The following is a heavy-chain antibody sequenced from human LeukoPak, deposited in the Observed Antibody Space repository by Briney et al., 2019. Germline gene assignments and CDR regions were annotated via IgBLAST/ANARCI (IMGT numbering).Heavy chain of an antibody. J-gene: IGHJ3*02. V-gene: IGHV7-4-1*02. CDR3: AREVVPGAFDI. CDR1: GYTFTNYA. CDR2: INTNTGNP. Sequence: ASVKVSCKAPGYTFTNYAMNWVRQAPGQGLEWMGWINTNTGNPTYAQGFTGRFVFSLDTSVSTAYLQISSLKAEDTAVYYCAREVVPGAFDIWGQGTMVTVSS. D-gene: IGHD6-6*01.